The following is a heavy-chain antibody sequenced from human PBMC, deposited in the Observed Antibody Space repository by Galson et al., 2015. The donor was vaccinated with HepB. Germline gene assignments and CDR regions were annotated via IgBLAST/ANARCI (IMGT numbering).Heavy chain of an antibody. D-gene: IGHD4-23*01. Sequence: SLRLSCAASGFTFNSYSMNWVRQAPGKGLEWLSYISGSGDTIYYADSVKGRFTISRDNAKNSPSLQMNSLRDDDTAVYYCTTDNHGGSPFDYWGQGTLVTVSS. CDR3: TTDNHGGSPFDY. J-gene: IGHJ4*02. CDR1: GFTFNSYS. CDR2: ISGSGDTI. V-gene: IGHV3-48*02.